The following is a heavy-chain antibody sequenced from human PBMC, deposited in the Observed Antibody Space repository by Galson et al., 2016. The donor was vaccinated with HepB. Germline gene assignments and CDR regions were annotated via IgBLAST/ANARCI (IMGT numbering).Heavy chain of an antibody. CDR2: IKSKTDGGTT. J-gene: IGHJ4*02. CDR1: GFTFSNAW. Sequence: SLRLSCATSGFTFSNAWMSWVRQAPGKGLEWVGRIKSKTDGGTTDYAAPVKGRFTISRDDSKNTLYLQMNSLKIEDTAMYYCSTDPDSGSYNDIFGGIDYWGQGTLVTVSS. D-gene: IGHD1-26*01. V-gene: IGHV3-15*01. CDR3: STDPDSGSYNDIFGGIDY.